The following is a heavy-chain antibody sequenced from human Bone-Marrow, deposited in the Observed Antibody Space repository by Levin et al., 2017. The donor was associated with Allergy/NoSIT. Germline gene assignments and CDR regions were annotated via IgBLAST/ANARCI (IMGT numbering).Heavy chain of an antibody. CDR1: GGSISSSSYY. J-gene: IGHJ4*02. CDR2: IYYSGST. Sequence: PSETLSLTCTVSGGSISSSSYYWGWIRQPPGKGLEWIGSIYYSGSTYYNPSLKSRVTISVDTSKNQFSLKLSSVTAADTAVYYCARAMDVLLDYWGQGTLVTVSS. D-gene: IGHD3/OR15-3a*01. CDR3: ARAMDVLLDY. V-gene: IGHV4-39*07.